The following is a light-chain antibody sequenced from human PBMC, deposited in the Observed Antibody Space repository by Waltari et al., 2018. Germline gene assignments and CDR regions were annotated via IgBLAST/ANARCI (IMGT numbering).Light chain of an antibody. CDR2: RDD. CDR3: ATWDDSLSGGV. J-gene: IGLJ1*01. V-gene: IGLV1-47*01. Sequence: QSVVTQPPSASGTPGQRVTIFCSGSSSHIGRNHVYWYRQFPGAAPKLLIYRDDQRPSGVADRFSGSKSGTSASLAIGGLRSEDEADYYCATWDDSLSGGVFGTGTKVTVV. CDR1: SSHIGRNH.